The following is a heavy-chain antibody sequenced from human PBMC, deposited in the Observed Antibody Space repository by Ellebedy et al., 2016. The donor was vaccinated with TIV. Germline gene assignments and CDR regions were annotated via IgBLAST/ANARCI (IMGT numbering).Heavy chain of an antibody. J-gene: IGHJ4*02. Sequence: ASVKVSCKTSGYTFTKYYFHWIRQAPGRGLDWMGVLDARVGSTTYAQSLQGRVTMTADTSTRTIYMELRGLRLEDTAVYYCASVPSAGADFWGQGTLVTVSS. CDR3: ASVPSAGADF. D-gene: IGHD4-17*01. CDR2: LDARVGST. CDR1: GYTFTKYY. V-gene: IGHV1-46*01.